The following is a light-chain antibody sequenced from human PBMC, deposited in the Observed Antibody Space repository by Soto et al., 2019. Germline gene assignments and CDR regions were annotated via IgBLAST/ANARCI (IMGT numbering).Light chain of an antibody. CDR3: GSYTSGSSYV. CDR2: DVS. V-gene: IGLV2-14*03. J-gene: IGLJ1*01. Sequence: QSALTQPASVSGSPGQSITISCTGTSSDVGGYNYVSWYQQYPGKAPKVMIFDVSNRPSGVSNRFSGSKSGNTASLTISGLQAEDEADYYCGSYTSGSSYVFGTGTKVTVL. CDR1: SSDVGGYNY.